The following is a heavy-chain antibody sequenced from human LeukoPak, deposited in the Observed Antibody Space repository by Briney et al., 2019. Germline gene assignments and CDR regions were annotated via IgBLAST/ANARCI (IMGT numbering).Heavy chain of an antibody. CDR1: GGSFSGYY. J-gene: IGHJ4*02. CDR3: ARGRGYSGYDFNSSGYYHFDY. Sequence: PSETLSLACAVYGGSFSGYYWSWIRQPPGKGLEWIGEINHSGSTNYNPSLKSRVTISVDTSENQFSLKLSSVTAADTAVYYCARGRGYSGYDFNSSGYYHFDYWGQGTLVTVSS. CDR2: INHSGST. D-gene: IGHD5-12*01. V-gene: IGHV4-34*01.